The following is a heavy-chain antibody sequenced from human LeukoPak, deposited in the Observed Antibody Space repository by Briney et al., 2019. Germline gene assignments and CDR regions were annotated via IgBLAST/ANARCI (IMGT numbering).Heavy chain of an antibody. Sequence: GGSLRLSCAASGFTFSSYSMNWVRQAPGKGLEWVSSVSSSSSYIYYADSVKGRFTISRDNAKNSLYLQMNSLRAEDTAVYYCARDLAAAVNYYDSSGYYYYYYGMDVWGQGTTVTVSS. J-gene: IGHJ6*02. CDR2: VSSSSSYI. CDR1: GFTFSSYS. CDR3: ARDLAAAVNYYDSSGYYYYYYGMDV. D-gene: IGHD3-22*01. V-gene: IGHV3-21*01.